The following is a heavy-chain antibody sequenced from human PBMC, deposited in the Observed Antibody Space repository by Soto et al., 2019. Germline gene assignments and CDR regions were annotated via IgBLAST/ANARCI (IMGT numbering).Heavy chain of an antibody. J-gene: IGHJ4*02. V-gene: IGHV1-2*02. D-gene: IGHD4-17*01. Sequence: GASVKVSCKASGYTFTAYYMQWVRQAPGQGLEWMGGINPNSGGPNYAQKFQGRVTMTRDTSIGTAYMELSRLRSHDTAVYYCARAPAVTTLLCLDYWGQGTLVTVSS. CDR1: GYTFTAYY. CDR3: ARAPAVTTLLCLDY. CDR2: INPNSGGP.